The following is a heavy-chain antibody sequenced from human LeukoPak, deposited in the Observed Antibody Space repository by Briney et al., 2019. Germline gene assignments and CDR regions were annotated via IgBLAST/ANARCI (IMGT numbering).Heavy chain of an antibody. CDR1: GGTFSSYA. D-gene: IGHD5-24*01. V-gene: IGHV1-69*06. J-gene: IGHJ4*02. Sequence: ASVKVSCKASGGTFSSYAISWVRQAPGQGLEWMGGIIPIFGTANYAQKFQGRVTITADKSTSTAYMELSSLRSDDTAVYYCARDTGDGYNLDYWGQGTLVTVSS. CDR3: ARDTGDGYNLDY. CDR2: IIPIFGTA.